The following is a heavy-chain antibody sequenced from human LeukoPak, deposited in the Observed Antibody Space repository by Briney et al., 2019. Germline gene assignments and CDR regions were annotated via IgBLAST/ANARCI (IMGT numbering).Heavy chain of an antibody. J-gene: IGHJ4*02. D-gene: IGHD6-13*01. CDR2: ISSSGSTI. Sequence: GGSLRLSCAASGFTFSDYYMSWIRQAPGKGLDWVSYISSSGSTIYYADSVKGRFTISRDNAKNSLYLQMNSLRAEDTAVYYCARKYSSSWYRPQYYFDYWGQGTLVTVSS. CDR1: GFTFSDYY. V-gene: IGHV3-11*04. CDR3: ARKYSSSWYRPQYYFDY.